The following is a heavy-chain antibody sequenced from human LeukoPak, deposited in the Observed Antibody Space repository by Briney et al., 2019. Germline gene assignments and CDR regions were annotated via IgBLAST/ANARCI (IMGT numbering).Heavy chain of an antibody. D-gene: IGHD3-10*01. CDR1: GFTFSSYG. CDR2: ISYDGSNK. V-gene: IGHV3-30*18. CDR3: AKPLDYYYGSGITGGPFDY. Sequence: PGRSLRLSCAASGFTFSSYGMHWVHQAPGKGLEWVAVISYDGSNKYYADSVKGRFTISRDNSKNTLYLQMNSLRAEDTAVYYCAKPLDYYYGSGITGGPFDYWGQGTLVTVSS. J-gene: IGHJ4*02.